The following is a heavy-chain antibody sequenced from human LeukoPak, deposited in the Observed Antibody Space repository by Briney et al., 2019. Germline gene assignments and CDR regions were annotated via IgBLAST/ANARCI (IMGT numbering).Heavy chain of an antibody. D-gene: IGHD5-18*01. CDR3: AKCVDTATVSYYYYYMDV. CDR1: GFTFNTYA. Sequence: GGSLRLSCAASGFTFNTYAMNWVRQAPGKGLEWVSEIDGSGSRTYYADSVKGRFTISRDNSKNTLYLQMNSLRAEDTAVYYCAKCVDTATVSYYYYYMDVWGKGTTVTVSS. CDR2: IDGSGSRT. J-gene: IGHJ6*03. V-gene: IGHV3-23*01.